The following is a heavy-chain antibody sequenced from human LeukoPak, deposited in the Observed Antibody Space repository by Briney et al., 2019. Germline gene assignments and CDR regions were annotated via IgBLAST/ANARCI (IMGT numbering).Heavy chain of an antibody. J-gene: IGHJ3*02. CDR1: GGSFSGYY. CDR2: INHSGST. Sequence: SETLSLTCAVYGGSFSGYYWSWIRQPPGKGLEWIGEINHSGSTNYNPSLKSRVTISVDTSKNQFSLKLSSVTAADTAVYYCAREQADYDFWSGPDAFDIWGQGTMVTVSS. V-gene: IGHV4-34*01. CDR3: AREQADYDFWSGPDAFDI. D-gene: IGHD3-3*01.